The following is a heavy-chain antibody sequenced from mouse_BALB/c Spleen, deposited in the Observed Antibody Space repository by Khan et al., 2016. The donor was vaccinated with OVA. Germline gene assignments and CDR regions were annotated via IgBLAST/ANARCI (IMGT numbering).Heavy chain of an antibody. D-gene: IGHD3-1*01. V-gene: IGHV14-1*02. Sequence: MQLKQSGAELVRPGALVKLSCKASGFNIKDYYIHWVKQRPEQGLEWIGWIDPENGNVIYDPKFQGKASLTADTSSNTAYLQLNSLTSEDTAVYYCARSGYEVWFPYWGQGTLVSVSA. CDR3: ARSGYEVWFPY. J-gene: IGHJ3*01. CDR1: GFNIKDYY. CDR2: IDPENGNV.